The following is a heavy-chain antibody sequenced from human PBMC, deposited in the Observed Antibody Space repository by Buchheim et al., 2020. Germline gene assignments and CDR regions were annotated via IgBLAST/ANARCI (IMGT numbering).Heavy chain of an antibody. CDR1: GFTLSSYG. CDR2: ISYDGSNK. J-gene: IGHJ6*03. V-gene: IGHV3-30*18. CDR3: AKKSVAYYYSYMDV. Sequence: QVQLVESGGGVVQPGRSLRLSCAASGFTLSSYGMHWVRQAPGKGLEWVAVISYDGSNKYYADSVKGRFTISRDNSKKTLDLQMNSLRAENTAVYYCAKKSVAYYYSYMDVWGKETT.